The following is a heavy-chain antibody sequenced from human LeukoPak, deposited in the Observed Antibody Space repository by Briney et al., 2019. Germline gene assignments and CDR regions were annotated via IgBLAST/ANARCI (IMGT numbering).Heavy chain of an antibody. V-gene: IGHV3-30-3*01. D-gene: IGHD2-2*01. CDR2: ISYDGSNK. CDR3: ARDGSSYQLLYYFDY. J-gene: IGHJ4*02. Sequence: GGSLRLSCAASGFTFSSYAMPWVRQAPGKGLEWVAVISYDGSNKYYADSVKGRFTISRDNSKNTLYLQMNSLRAEDTAVYYCARDGSSYQLLYYFDYWGQGTLVTVSS. CDR1: GFTFSSYA.